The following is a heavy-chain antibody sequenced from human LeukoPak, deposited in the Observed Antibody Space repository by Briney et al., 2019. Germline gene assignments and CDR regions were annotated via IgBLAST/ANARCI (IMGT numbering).Heavy chain of an antibody. CDR1: GGSFSGYY. D-gene: IGHD4-17*01. CDR3: ARDWDYGDPDY. J-gene: IGHJ4*02. Sequence: SETLSLTCAVYGGSFSGYYWSWIRQPPGKGLEWIGEINHSGSANYNPSLKSRVTISVDTSKNQFSLKLSSVTAADTAVSYCARDWDYGDPDYWGQGTLVTVSS. V-gene: IGHV4-34*01. CDR2: INHSGSA.